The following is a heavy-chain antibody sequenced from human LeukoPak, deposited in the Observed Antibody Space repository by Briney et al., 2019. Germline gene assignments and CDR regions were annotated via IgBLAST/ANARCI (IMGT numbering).Heavy chain of an antibody. D-gene: IGHD3-22*01. V-gene: IGHV3-33*01. J-gene: IGHJ4*02. Sequence: GRSLRLSCAASGFIFSSYGMHWVRQAPGKGLEWVALIWYDGSKKYYADSVKGRFTISRDNSKNTVYLQMNSLRAEDTAVYYCARDYSDSGGYFRHEQKPIDFWGQGTLVTVSS. CDR3: ARDYSDSGGYFRHEQKPIDF. CDR1: GFIFSSYG. CDR2: IWYDGSKK.